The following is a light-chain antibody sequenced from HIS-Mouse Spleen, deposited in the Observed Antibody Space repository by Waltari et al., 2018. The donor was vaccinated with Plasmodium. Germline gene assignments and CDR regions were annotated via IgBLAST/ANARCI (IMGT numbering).Light chain of an antibody. J-gene: IGLJ3*02. CDR1: ALPKKY. V-gene: IGLV3-10*01. Sequence: SYELTPPPSVSVSPGQTARITCSGDALPKKYAYWYQEKSGQTPVMVLYEDSKRPAGVPERCCGSSSGTMATLTISGAQVEDEADYYCYSTDSSGNHRVFGGGTKLTVL. CDR2: EDS. CDR3: YSTDSSGNHRV.